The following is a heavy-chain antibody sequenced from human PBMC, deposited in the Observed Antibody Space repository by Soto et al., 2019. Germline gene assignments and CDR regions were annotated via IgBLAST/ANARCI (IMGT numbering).Heavy chain of an antibody. J-gene: IGHJ6*02. CDR1: GGSISSYY. V-gene: IGHV4-59*01. CDR3: ARDPGYSSSWGYYYGMDV. CDR2: IYYSGST. D-gene: IGHD6-13*01. Sequence: PSETLSLTCTVSGGSISSYYWSWIRQPPGKGLEWIGYIYYSGSTNYNPSLKSRVTISVDTSKNQFSLKLSSVTAADTAVYYCARDPGYSSSWGYYYGMDVWGQGTTVTVSS.